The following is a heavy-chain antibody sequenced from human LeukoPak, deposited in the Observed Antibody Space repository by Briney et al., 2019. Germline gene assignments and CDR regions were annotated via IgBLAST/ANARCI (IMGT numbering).Heavy chain of an antibody. CDR3: ARDGPPGYSYGNYYGMDV. Sequence: GASVTVSCKASGGSFSSYAISWVRQAPGQGLEWMGRIIPILGIANYAQKFQGRVTITADKSTSTAYMELSSLRSEDTAVYYCARDGPPGYSYGNYYGMDVWGQGTTVTVSS. V-gene: IGHV1-69*04. J-gene: IGHJ6*02. CDR1: GGSFSSYA. D-gene: IGHD5-18*01. CDR2: IIPILGIA.